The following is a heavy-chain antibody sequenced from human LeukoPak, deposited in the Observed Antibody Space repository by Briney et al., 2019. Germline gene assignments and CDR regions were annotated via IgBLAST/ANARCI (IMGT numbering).Heavy chain of an antibody. Sequence: PSETLSLTCTVSGGSVSSNTYYWGWIRQPPGKGLEWIGTIYYSVNTYYNPSLESRVTISVDTSKNQFSLKLSSVTAADTAVYYCASRSFYDSSGYYSPWGQGTMVTVSS. CDR3: ASRSFYDSSGYYSP. V-gene: IGHV4-39*07. CDR2: IYYSVNT. J-gene: IGHJ3*01. D-gene: IGHD3-22*01. CDR1: GGSVSSNTYY.